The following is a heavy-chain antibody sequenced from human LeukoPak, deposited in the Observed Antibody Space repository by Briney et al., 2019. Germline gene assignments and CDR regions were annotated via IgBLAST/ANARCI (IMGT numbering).Heavy chain of an antibody. CDR2: IIPILGIA. D-gene: IGHD6-6*01. Sequence: ASVKVSCKASGGTFSSYAISWVRQAPGQGLEWMGRIIPILGIANYAQKFQGRVTITADESTSTAYMELSSLRSEDTAVYYCARDRRGAARYYYYYMDVWGKGTTVTVSS. CDR3: ARDRRGAARYYYYYMDV. V-gene: IGHV1-69*04. J-gene: IGHJ6*03. CDR1: GGTFSSYA.